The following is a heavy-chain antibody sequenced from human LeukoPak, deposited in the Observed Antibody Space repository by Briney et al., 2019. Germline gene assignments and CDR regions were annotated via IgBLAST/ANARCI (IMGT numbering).Heavy chain of an antibody. CDR2: ISPYNGHT. CDR1: GYTFTNYG. J-gene: IGHJ5*02. CDR3: ARDPRMTTVNWFDP. Sequence: EASVKVSCTTSGYTFTNYGINWVQQAPGQGLEWMGWISPYNGHTNYAQKLQGRVTMTTDTLTSTAYMELRSLRSDDTAVYYCARDPRMTTVNWFDPWGQGTLVTVSS. D-gene: IGHD4-11*01. V-gene: IGHV1-18*01.